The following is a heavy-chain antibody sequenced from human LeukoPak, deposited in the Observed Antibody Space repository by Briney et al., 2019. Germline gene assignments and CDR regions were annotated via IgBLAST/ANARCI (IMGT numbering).Heavy chain of an antibody. CDR2: ISDSGGRT. D-gene: IGHD3-22*01. CDR3: AKRGVVIRVILVGFHKEAYYFDS. Sequence: PGGSLRLSCAVSGITLSNYGMSWVRQAPGKGLEWVAGISDSGGRTKYADSVKGRFTISRDNSENTLYLQMNSLRAEDTAVYFCAKRGVVIRVILVGFHKEAYYFDSWGQGALVTVSS. CDR1: GITLSNYG. V-gene: IGHV3-23*01. J-gene: IGHJ4*02.